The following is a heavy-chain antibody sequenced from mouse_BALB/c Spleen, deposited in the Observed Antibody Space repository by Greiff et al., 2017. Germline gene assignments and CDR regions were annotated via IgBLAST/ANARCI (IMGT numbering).Heavy chain of an antibody. Sequence: QVQLQQPGAELVKPGASVKMSCKASGYTFTSYNMHWVKQTPGQGLEWIGAIYPGNGDTSYNQKFKGKATLTADKSSSTAYMQLSSLTSEDSAVYYCARCRDDYDPWFAYWGQGTLVTVSA. CDR3: ARCRDDYDPWFAY. V-gene: IGHV1-12*01. J-gene: IGHJ3*01. CDR2: IYPGNGDT. D-gene: IGHD2-4*01. CDR1: GYTFTSYN.